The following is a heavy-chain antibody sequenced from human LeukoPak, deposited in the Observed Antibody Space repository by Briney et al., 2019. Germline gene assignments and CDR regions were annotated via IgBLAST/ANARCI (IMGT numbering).Heavy chain of an antibody. Sequence: SETLSLTCTVSGGSISSSTYYWGWIRQPPGKGLEWIGSIYYSGSTYYNPSLESRVTISVDTSKNQFPLNLSSVTAADTAVYYCGRGYYYFDYWGQGTLVTVSS. V-gene: IGHV4-39*01. CDR2: IYYSGST. D-gene: IGHD3-22*01. CDR1: GGSISSSTYY. J-gene: IGHJ4*02. CDR3: GRGYYYFDY.